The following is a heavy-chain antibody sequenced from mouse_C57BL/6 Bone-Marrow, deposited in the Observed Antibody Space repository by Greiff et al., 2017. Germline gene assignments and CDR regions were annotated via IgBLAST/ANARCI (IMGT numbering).Heavy chain of an antibody. V-gene: IGHV14-1*01. Sequence: VQLKQSGAELVRPGASVKLSCTASGFNIKDYYMHWVKQRPEQGLEWIGRIDPEDGDTEYAPKFQGKATRTADTSSNTAYLQLSSLTSADTAVYYCTTLEGYWYFDVWGTGTTVTVSS. CDR1: GFNIKDYY. CDR3: TTLEGYWYFDV. J-gene: IGHJ1*03. CDR2: IDPEDGDT.